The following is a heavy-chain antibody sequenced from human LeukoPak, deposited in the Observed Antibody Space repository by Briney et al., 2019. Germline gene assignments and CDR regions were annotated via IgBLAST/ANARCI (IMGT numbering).Heavy chain of an antibody. V-gene: IGHV1-18*01. Sequence: VASVKVSCKASGGTFSSYGISWVRQAPGQGLEWMGWISAYNGNTNYAQKLQGRVTMTTDTSTSTAYMELRSLRSDDTAVYYCARNTAIVLMVYAIQLDYWGQGTLVTVSS. J-gene: IGHJ4*02. D-gene: IGHD2-8*01. CDR2: ISAYNGNT. CDR3: ARNTAIVLMVYAIQLDY. CDR1: GGTFSSYG.